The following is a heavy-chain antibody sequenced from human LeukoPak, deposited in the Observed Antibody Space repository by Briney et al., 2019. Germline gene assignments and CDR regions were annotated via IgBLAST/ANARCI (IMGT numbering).Heavy chain of an antibody. CDR2: IIPIFGTA. CDR1: GGTFSSYA. CDR3: ARDQAAAGTSWFDP. D-gene: IGHD6-13*01. J-gene: IGHJ5*02. Sequence: GASVEVSCKASGGTFSSYAISWVRQAPGQGLEWMGGIIPIFGTANYAQKFQGRVTITADESTSTAYMGLSSLRSEDTAVYYCARDQAAAGTSWFDPWGQGTLVTVSS. V-gene: IGHV1-69*01.